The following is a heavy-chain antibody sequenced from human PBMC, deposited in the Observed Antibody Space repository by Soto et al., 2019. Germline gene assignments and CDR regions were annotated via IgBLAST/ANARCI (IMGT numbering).Heavy chain of an antibody. Sequence: GSLRLSFAASGFTFSSYGMNWVRQAPVKGLEWVSYISSSGRTTYYADSVKGRFTISRDKAKNSLSLQMNSLRADDTAVYYCARDRDELVGIFPYCYDMDGWGQGTTVTVYS. D-gene: IGHD2-21*01. CDR3: ARDRDELVGIFPYCYDMDG. CDR1: GFTFSSYG. CDR2: ISSSGRTT. J-gene: IGHJ6*02. V-gene: IGHV3-48*03.